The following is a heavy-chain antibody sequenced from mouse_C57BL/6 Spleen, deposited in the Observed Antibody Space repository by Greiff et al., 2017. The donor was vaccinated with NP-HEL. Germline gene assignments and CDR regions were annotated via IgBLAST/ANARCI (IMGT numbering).Heavy chain of an antibody. D-gene: IGHD1-1*01. J-gene: IGHJ2*01. V-gene: IGHV1-82*01. CDR3: ARDTTVYYFDY. CDR1: GYAFSSSW. Sequence: VQLQQSGPELVKPGASVKISCKASGYAFSSSWMNWVKQRPGKGLEWIGRIYPGDGDTNYNGKFKGKATLTADISSSTAYMQLSSLTSEDSAVYFCARDTTVYYFDYWGQGTTLTVSS. CDR2: IYPGDGDT.